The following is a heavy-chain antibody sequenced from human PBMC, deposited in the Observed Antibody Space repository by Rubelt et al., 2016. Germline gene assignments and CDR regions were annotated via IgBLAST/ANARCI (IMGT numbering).Heavy chain of an antibody. D-gene: IGHD4-23*01. CDR3: AREDGGPGRYFAMDV. J-gene: IGHJ6*02. Sequence: VQLVESGGGLVKPGGSLRLSGAASGFSFSSYSMNWVRQAPGKGLEWIGSIYYSGNTYYKQSLKSRVTISIDTSKDQFSLKLSSVTAADTAVYYCAREDGGPGRYFAMDVWGQGTTVTVSS. CDR2: IYYSGNT. V-gene: IGHV4-39*07. CDR1: GFSFSSYS.